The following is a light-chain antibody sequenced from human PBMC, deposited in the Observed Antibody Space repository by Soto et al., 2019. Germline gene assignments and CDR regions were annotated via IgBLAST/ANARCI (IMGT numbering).Light chain of an antibody. V-gene: IGKV1-39*01. CDR3: QQSYSTPWT. J-gene: IGKJ1*01. Sequence: DLQMTQSPSSLSASVGDRVTITCRASQSISSFLNWYQQKPGKAPKLLIYAASSLESGVPSRFSGSGSETDFTLTISSLQPEDFATYYCQQSYSTPWTFGQGTK. CDR1: QSISSF. CDR2: AAS.